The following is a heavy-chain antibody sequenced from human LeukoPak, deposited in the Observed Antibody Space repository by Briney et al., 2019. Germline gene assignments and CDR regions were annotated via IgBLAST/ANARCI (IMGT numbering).Heavy chain of an antibody. Sequence: SETLSLTCTVSGGSISNSKYYWGWIRQPPGKGLEWIASIAYSGSINYNPSLKSRVTISVDTSKNQFSLKLSSVTAADTAVYYCARVRYFDWFFHYYYYMDVWGKGTTVTISS. V-gene: IGHV4-39*07. CDR3: ARVRYFDWFFHYYYYMDV. D-gene: IGHD3-9*01. J-gene: IGHJ6*03. CDR2: IAYSGSI. CDR1: GGSISNSKYY.